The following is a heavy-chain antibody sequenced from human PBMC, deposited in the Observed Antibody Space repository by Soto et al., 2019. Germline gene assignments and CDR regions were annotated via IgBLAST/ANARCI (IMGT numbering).Heavy chain of an antibody. CDR3: ARIAVAGTLYDY. Sequence: PETLSLTCAVSGGSISSSNWWSWARQPPGKGLEWIGEIYHSGSTNYNPSLKSRVTISVDKSKNQFSLKLSSVTAADTAVYYCARIAVAGTLYDYRGQRTPDIVSS. CDR2: IYHSGST. J-gene: IGHJ4*02. V-gene: IGHV4-4*03. CDR1: GGSISSSNW. D-gene: IGHD6-19*01.